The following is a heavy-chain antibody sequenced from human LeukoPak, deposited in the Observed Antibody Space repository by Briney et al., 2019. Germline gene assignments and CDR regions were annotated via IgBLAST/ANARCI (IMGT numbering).Heavy chain of an antibody. Sequence: SGTLSLTCAVPGGSISSSNWWSWVRQPPGKGLEWIGEIYHSGSTNYNPSLKSRVTISVDKSKNQFSLKLSSVTAADTAVYYCATLGEGYDILTGYYTGTFDYWGQGTLVTVSS. J-gene: IGHJ4*02. CDR2: IYHSGST. V-gene: IGHV4-4*02. CDR1: GGSISSSNW. CDR3: ATLGEGYDILTGYYTGTFDY. D-gene: IGHD3-9*01.